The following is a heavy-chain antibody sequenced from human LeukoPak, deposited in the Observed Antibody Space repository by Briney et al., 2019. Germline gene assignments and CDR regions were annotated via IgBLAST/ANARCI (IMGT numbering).Heavy chain of an antibody. CDR2: INHSGST. CDR1: GGSFSGYY. D-gene: IGHD6-13*01. J-gene: IGHJ4*02. CDR3: ARGLGSSVPAVYYFDY. Sequence: SETLSLTCAVYGGSFSGYYWSWIRQPPGEGLEWIGEINHSGSTNYNPSLKSRVTISVDTSKNQFSLKLSSVTAADTAVYYCARGLGSSVPAVYYFDYWGQGTLVTVSS. V-gene: IGHV4-34*01.